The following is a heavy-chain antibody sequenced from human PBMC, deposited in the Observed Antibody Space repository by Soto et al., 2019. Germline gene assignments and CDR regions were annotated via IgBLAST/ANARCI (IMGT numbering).Heavy chain of an antibody. Sequence: GGSLRLSCAASGFTFSPYWMHWVRQDPGKGLVWVSRINGDGGSTDYADTVKGRFTTSRDNAKNTLYLQMSSLRAEDTAVYYCVRAPTSFGVVLRLDYWGQEDLVTVSS. D-gene: IGHD3-3*01. J-gene: IGHJ4*02. CDR1: GFTFSPYW. V-gene: IGHV3-74*01. CDR2: INGDGGST. CDR3: VRAPTSFGVVLRLDY.